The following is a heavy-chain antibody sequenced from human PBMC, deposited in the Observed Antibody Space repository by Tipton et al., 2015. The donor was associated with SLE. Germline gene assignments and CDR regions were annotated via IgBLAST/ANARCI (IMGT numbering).Heavy chain of an antibody. Sequence: TLSLTCAVYGGSFSGYYWSWIRQPPGKGLEWIGEINHSGSTNYNPSLKSRVTISVDTSKNQFSLKLSSVTAADTAVYYCARREEQWLEALWYFDLWGRGTLVTVPS. J-gene: IGHJ2*01. CDR3: ARREEQWLEALWYFDL. CDR1: GGSFSGYY. CDR2: INHSGST. V-gene: IGHV4-34*01. D-gene: IGHD6-19*01.